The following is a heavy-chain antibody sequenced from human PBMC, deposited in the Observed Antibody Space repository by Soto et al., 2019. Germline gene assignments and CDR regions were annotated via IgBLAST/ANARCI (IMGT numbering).Heavy chain of an antibody. J-gene: IGHJ4*02. D-gene: IGHD6-6*01. V-gene: IGHV3-33*01. CDR2: IWYDGSIK. CDR1: GFTFSTYG. Sequence: GGSLRLSCAASGFTFSTYGMHWVRQIPGNGLQWVAIIWYDGSIKYYADSVKGRFTISRDNSKNTLDLQMNSLRAEDTAVYYCATVHSTSRSFDYWGQGTLVTVSS. CDR3: ATVHSTSRSFDY.